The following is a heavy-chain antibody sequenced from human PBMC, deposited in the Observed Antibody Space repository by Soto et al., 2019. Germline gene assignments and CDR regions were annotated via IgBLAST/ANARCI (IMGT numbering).Heavy chain of an antibody. D-gene: IGHD6-6*01. CDR1: GFTFSNYA. J-gene: IGHJ4*02. Sequence: GGSLRLSCAASGFTFSNYAMSWVRQAPGKGLEWVSIISGSGDSPYYADTVKGRFTISRDNSRNTLYLQMNSLRAGDSAKYYCARSLYSSSPDYWGQGTLVTVSS. CDR3: ARSLYSSSPDY. CDR2: ISGSGDSP. V-gene: IGHV3-23*01.